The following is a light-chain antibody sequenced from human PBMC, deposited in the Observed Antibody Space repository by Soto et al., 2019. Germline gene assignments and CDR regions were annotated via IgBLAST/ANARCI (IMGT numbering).Light chain of an antibody. CDR3: QQFNSYPRT. Sequence: DILLTQSPSFLSASVGDRVTITCRASQGITTYLAWYQQKPGKAPKLLIYAASTLQSGVPSRFSGSGSGTEFTLTISSLQPEDFATYYCQQFNSYPRTFGGGTKVEIK. CDR2: AAS. J-gene: IGKJ4*01. CDR1: QGITTY. V-gene: IGKV1-9*01.